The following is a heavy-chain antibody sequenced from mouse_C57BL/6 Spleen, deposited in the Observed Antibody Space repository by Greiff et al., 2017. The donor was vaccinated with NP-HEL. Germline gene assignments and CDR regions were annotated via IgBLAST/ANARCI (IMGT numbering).Heavy chain of an antibody. CDR3: ARGAYYYGSRPYFDV. Sequence: EVQLQESGPELVKPGASVKIPCKASGYTFTDYNMDWVKQSHGKSLEWIGDINPNNGGTIYNQKFKGQATLTVDKSSSTAYMELRSLTSEDTAVYYCARGAYYYGSRPYFDVWGTGTTVTVSS. V-gene: IGHV1-18*01. CDR2: INPNNGGT. J-gene: IGHJ1*03. D-gene: IGHD1-1*01. CDR1: GYTFTDYN.